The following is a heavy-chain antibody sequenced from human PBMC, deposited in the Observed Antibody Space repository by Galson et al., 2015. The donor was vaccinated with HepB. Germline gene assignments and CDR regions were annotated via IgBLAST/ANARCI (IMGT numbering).Heavy chain of an antibody. D-gene: IGHD3-22*01. CDR1: GFTVSSNY. J-gene: IGHJ4*02. CDR2: IYSGGST. V-gene: IGHV3-66*01. Sequence: SLRLSCAASGFTVSSNYMSWVRQAPGKGLEWVSVIYSGGSTYYADSVKGRFTISRDNSKNTLYLQMNSLRAEDTAVYYCARDAPDYYDSSGYFDYWGQGTLVTVSS. CDR3: ARDAPDYYDSSGYFDY.